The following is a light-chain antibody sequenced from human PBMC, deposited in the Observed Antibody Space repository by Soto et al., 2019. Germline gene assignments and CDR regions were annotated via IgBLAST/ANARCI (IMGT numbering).Light chain of an antibody. V-gene: IGKV1-39*01. CDR1: QSTSSQ. CDR3: QQSYSTPRN. CDR2: AAS. J-gene: IGKJ2*01. Sequence: DIQMTQAPSSLSASVGDRVTITCRASQSTSSQLNWYQLKPVKAPKSLIYAASSLQSGVPSRFIGSGSGTDFTLTISSLQPEGFATEYCQQSYSTPRNFGQGTKVEI.